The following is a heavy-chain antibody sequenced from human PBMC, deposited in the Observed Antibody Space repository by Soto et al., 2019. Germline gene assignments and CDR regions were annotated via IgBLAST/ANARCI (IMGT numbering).Heavy chain of an antibody. J-gene: IGHJ5*02. V-gene: IGHV4-30-2*01. Sequence: PSETLSLTCAVSGGSISSGGYSWSWIRQPPGKGLEWIGYIYHSGSTYYNPSLKSRVTISVDRSKNQSSLKLSSVTAADTAVYYCARGVPYSYGYVSWFDPWGQGTLVTVSS. CDR2: IYHSGST. CDR3: ARGVPYSYGYVSWFDP. CDR1: GGSISSGGYS. D-gene: IGHD5-18*01.